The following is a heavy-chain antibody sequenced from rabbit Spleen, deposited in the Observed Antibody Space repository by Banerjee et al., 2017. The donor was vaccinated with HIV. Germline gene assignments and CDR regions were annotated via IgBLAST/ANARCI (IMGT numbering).Heavy chain of an antibody. CDR3: ARDTGSSFSSYGMDL. CDR2: IYTGTGTT. J-gene: IGHJ3*01. V-gene: IGHV1S45*01. Sequence: QEQLVESGGGLVRPEGSLKLSCTASGFSFSNKAVMCWVRQAPGKGLQWIACIYTGTGTTYYASWAKGRFTISKTSSTTVTLQMTSLTAADTATYFCARDTGSSFSSYGMDLWGQGTLVTVS. CDR1: GFSFSNKAV. D-gene: IGHD8-1*01.